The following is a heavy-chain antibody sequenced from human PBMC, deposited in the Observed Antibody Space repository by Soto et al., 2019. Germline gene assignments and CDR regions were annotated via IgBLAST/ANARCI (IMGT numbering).Heavy chain of an antibody. CDR1: GFAFSNYA. V-gene: IGHV3-23*01. CDR2: ISGGSETT. D-gene: IGHD3-16*01. J-gene: IGHJ6*02. Sequence: EVQLLESGGGLVQPGGSLRLSCVASGFAFSNYALGWVRQAPGKGLEWVSGISGGSETTSYADSVKGRFTISRDNSKNTLFLQMDSLRAEDTAVYYCVRPRPSGENYGMDVWGQGTTVTVSS. CDR3: VRPRPSGENYGMDV.